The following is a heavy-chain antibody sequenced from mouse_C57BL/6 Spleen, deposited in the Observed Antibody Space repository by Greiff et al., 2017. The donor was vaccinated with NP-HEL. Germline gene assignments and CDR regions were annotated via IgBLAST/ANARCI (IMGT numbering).Heavy chain of an antibody. CDR1: GYTFPSYW. Sequence: QVQLQQPGAELVKPGASVKLSCKASGYTFPSYWMQWVKQRPGQGLEWIGEIDPSDSYTNYNQKFKGKATLTVYTSSSTAYMQLSSLTSEDSADYYCANSYPGFAYRGQGTMVTVST. CDR3: ANSYPGFAY. CDR2: IDPSDSYT. J-gene: IGHJ3*01. V-gene: IGHV1-50*01.